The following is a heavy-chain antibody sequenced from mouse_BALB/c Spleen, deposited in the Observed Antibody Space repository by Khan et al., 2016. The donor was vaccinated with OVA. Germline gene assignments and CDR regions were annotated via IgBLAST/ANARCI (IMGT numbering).Heavy chain of an antibody. CDR3: ARVYGGDVDY. Sequence: QLEESGPGLVKPSQSQSLTCTVTGYSITSDYAWNWIRQFPGNKLEWMGYISYSGNTKYNPSLKSRISITRDTSKNQFFLQLKSVTTEDTARYYCARVYGGDVDYWGQGTTLTVSS. V-gene: IGHV3-2*02. D-gene: IGHD1-1*01. CDR1: GYSITSDYA. CDR2: ISYSGNT. J-gene: IGHJ2*01.